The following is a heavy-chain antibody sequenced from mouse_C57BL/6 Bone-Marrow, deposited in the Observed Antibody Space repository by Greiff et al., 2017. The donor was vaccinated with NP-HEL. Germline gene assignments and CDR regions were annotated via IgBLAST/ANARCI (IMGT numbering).Heavy chain of an antibody. CDR2: IHPNSGST. V-gene: IGHV1-64*01. CDR1: GYTFTSYW. Sequence: VQLQQPGAELVKPGASVKLSCKASGYTFTSYWMHWVKQRPGQGLEWIGMIHPNSGSTNYNEKFKSKATLTVDKSSSTAYMQRSSLTSEDSAVYYCSRVRAYDGFAWFAYWGQGTLVTVSA. D-gene: IGHD2-3*01. J-gene: IGHJ3*01. CDR3: SRVRAYDGFAWFAY.